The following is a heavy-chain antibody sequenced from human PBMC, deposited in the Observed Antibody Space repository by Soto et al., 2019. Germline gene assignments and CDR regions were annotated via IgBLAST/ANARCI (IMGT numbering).Heavy chain of an antibody. V-gene: IGHV1-18*01. J-gene: IGHJ6*02. Sequence: ASVKVSCKASGYTFTSYGISWVRQAPGQGLGWMGWISAYNGNTNYAQKLQGRVTMTTDTSTSTAYMELRSLISDDTAVYYCAREVWDSSCFYYYYGMDVWGQRTKVTVSS. D-gene: IGHD6-13*01. CDR3: AREVWDSSCFYYYYGMDV. CDR2: ISAYNGNT. CDR1: GYTFTSYG.